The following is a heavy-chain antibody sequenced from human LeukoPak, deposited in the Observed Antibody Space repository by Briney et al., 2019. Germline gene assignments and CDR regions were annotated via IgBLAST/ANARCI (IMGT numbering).Heavy chain of an antibody. V-gene: IGHV4-4*07. CDR1: GGSINSYY. CDR3: ARGYYYDSSGYEKPLFDY. D-gene: IGHD3-22*01. CDR2: IYTSGST. J-gene: IGHJ4*02. Sequence: SETLSLTCTASGGSINSYYWSWIRQPAGKGLEWIGRIYTSGSTNYNPSLKSRVTISVDTSKNQFSLKLSSVTAADTAVYYCARGYYYDSSGYEKPLFDYWGQGTLVTVSS.